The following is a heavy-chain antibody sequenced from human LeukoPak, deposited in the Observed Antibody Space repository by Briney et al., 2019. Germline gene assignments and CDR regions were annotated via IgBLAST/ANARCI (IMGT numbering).Heavy chain of an antibody. CDR3: ARLYGSGLYYFDY. J-gene: IGHJ4*02. CDR2: INPNSGGT. Sequence: ASVKVSCKASGYTFTSYGISWVRQAPGQGLEWMGWINPNSGGTNYAQKFQGRVTMTRDTSISTAYTELSRLRSDDTAVYYCARLYGSGLYYFDYWGQGTLVTVSS. CDR1: GYTFTSYG. D-gene: IGHD3-10*01. V-gene: IGHV1-2*02.